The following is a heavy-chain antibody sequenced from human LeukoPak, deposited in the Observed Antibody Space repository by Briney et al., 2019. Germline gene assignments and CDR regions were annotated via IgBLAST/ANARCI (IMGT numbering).Heavy chain of an antibody. V-gene: IGHV3-74*01. CDR1: GFTFSSYE. CDR2: INSDGSST. J-gene: IGHJ4*02. D-gene: IGHD5-18*01. CDR3: ARDNSYGGSYYFDY. Sequence: GGSLRLSCAASGFTFSSYEMNWVRQAPGKGLVWVSRINSDGSSTSYADSVKGRFTISRDNAKNTLYLQMNSLRAEDTAVYYCARDNSYGGSYYFDYWGQGTLVTVSS.